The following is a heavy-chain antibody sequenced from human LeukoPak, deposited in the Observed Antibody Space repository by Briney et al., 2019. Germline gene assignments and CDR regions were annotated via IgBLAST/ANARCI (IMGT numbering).Heavy chain of an antibody. Sequence: GGSLRLSCAASGFTFSSYGMNWVRQAPGKGLEWVSGFSGSTGSTHYADSVKGRFTISRDNSRDTLSLQMNSLRGEDTAVYFCAKNRGATWWDLVDYWGQGTLVTVSS. D-gene: IGHD1-26*01. J-gene: IGHJ4*02. CDR2: FSGSTGST. V-gene: IGHV3-23*01. CDR1: GFTFSSYG. CDR3: AKNRGATWWDLVDY.